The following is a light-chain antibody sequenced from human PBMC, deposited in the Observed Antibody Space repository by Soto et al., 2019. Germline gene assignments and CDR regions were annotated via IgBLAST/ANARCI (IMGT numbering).Light chain of an antibody. CDR1: SSNIGNNY. CDR3: GTWYSSLSAAVV. V-gene: IGLV1-51*02. Sequence: QSVLTQPPSVSAAPGQKVTISCSGSSSNIGNNYVSWYQQLPGTAPKLLIYENNKRPSGIPDRFSGSKSGTSATLGITGLQTGDEADYYCGTWYSSLSAAVVFGGGTQLTVL. J-gene: IGLJ2*01. CDR2: ENN.